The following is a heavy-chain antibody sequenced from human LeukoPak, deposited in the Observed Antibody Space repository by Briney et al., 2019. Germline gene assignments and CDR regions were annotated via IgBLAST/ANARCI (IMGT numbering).Heavy chain of an antibody. D-gene: IGHD3-22*01. CDR3: ARGGNWYYYDSSDAFDI. V-gene: IGHV4-39*01. CDR1: GGSVSSNTYF. Sequence: SETLSLTCTASGGSVSSNTYFWSWIRPPPGKGLEWIASINYSGSTYYNPSLKSRVTISVDTSENQFSLKLSSVTAADTAVYYCARGGNWYYYDSSDAFDIWGQGTMVTVSS. J-gene: IGHJ3*02. CDR2: INYSGST.